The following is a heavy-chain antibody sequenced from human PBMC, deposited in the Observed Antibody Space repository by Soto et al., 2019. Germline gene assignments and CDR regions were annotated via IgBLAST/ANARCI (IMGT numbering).Heavy chain of an antibody. D-gene: IGHD3-10*01. J-gene: IGHJ6*02. CDR3: ARDQGGEFLKGSGMDV. CDR2: IYYSGET. V-gene: IGHV4-59*01. Sequence: QVQLQESGPGLVKPSETLSLTCTVSGDSISRYYWSWIRLSPGKGLEWIGYIYYSGETNYNPSVKSRVTISVDRTKSQFSLKLSSVTAADTAVYYCARDQGGEFLKGSGMDVWGPGTTVTVSS. CDR1: GDSISRYY.